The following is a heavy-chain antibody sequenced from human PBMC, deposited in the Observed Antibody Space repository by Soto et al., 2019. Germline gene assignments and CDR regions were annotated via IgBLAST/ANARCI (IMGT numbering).Heavy chain of an antibody. Sequence: QLQLQESGPGLVKPSETLSLTCTVAGGSIRSSSYYWGWIRQPPGKGLEWIGSAYYSGSIYYNPSLKSRVTISVDTSKNQFSLKLSSVTAADTAVYYCARHDYVDYGGFDYWGQGTLVTVAS. J-gene: IGHJ4*02. CDR3: ARHDYVDYGGFDY. CDR1: GGSIRSSSYY. D-gene: IGHD4-17*01. V-gene: IGHV4-39*01. CDR2: AYYSGSI.